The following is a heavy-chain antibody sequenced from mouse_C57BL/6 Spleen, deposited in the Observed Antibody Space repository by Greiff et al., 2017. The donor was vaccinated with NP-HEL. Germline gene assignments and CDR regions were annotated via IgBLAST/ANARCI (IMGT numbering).Heavy chain of an antibody. CDR1: GFSLTSYA. CDR3: ASYYGSTYYAMDY. D-gene: IGHD1-1*01. J-gene: IGHJ4*01. Sequence: VKLMESGPGLVAPSQSLSITCTVSGFSLTSYAISWVRQPPGKGLEWLGVIWTGGGTNYNSALKSRLSISKDNSKSQVFLKMNSLQTDDTARYYCASYYGSTYYAMDYWGQGTSVTVSS. CDR2: IWTGGGT. V-gene: IGHV2-9-1*01.